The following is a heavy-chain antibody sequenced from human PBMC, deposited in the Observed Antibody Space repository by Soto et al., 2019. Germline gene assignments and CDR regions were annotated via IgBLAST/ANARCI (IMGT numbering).Heavy chain of an antibody. CDR1: GFTFSSYG. Sequence: QVQLVESGGGVVQPGRSRRLSCAASGFTFSSYGMHWVRQTPGKGLEWVAVISDDGSHRYYADSVEGRFTISRDNSKNTLYLQMNCLRAEDSAVYYCAKGENYREHDYWGQGTLVTLSS. D-gene: IGHD3-10*01. CDR3: AKGENYREHDY. J-gene: IGHJ4*02. V-gene: IGHV3-30*18. CDR2: ISDDGSHR.